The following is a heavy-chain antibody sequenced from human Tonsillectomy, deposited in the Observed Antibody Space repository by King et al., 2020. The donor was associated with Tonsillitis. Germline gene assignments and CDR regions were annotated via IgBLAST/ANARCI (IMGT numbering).Heavy chain of an antibody. CDR3: ATRYYYASSGPDINYYYYMDV. V-gene: IGHV5-10-1*03. Sequence: VQLVESGAEVKKPGESLRISCKGSGYSFTSYWINWVRQMPGKGLEWMGRIDPSDSYTNYSPSFQGHVTISADKSISTAYLQWSGLKASDTAMYYCATRYYYASSGPDINYYYYMDVWGKGTTVTVSS. J-gene: IGHJ6*03. CDR2: IDPSDSYT. D-gene: IGHD3-22*01. CDR1: GYSFTSYW.